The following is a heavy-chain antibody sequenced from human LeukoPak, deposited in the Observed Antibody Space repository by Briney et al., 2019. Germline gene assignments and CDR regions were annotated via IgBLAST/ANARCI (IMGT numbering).Heavy chain of an antibody. D-gene: IGHD3-10*01. V-gene: IGHV3-21*04. J-gene: IGHJ4*02. CDR2: ISSSSSYI. Sequence: PGGSLRLSCAASGFTFSSYRMNWVRQAPGRGLEWVSSISSSSSYIYYADSVKGRFTISRDNAKNSLYLQMNSLRAEDTAVYYCARDGWFGENPADYWGQGTLVTVSS. CDR3: ARDGWFGENPADY. CDR1: GFTFSSYR.